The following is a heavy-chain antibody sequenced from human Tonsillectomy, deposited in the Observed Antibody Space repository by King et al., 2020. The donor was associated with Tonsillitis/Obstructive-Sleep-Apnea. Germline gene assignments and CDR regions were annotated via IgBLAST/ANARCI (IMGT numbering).Heavy chain of an antibody. CDR3: ARATGRDIYCSFSTCQRSYHMGV. Sequence: VQLQQWGAGLVKPSETLSLTCDVYGGSFSDDYYWTWIRQPPVKVLEWIGEVGHIGSTNYSPSLKSLVTISVDPSKSQLSLKVTSVTAADAAVYYCARATGRDIYCSFSTCQRSYHMGVWGKGTTVTVSS. V-gene: IGHV4-34*01. J-gene: IGHJ6*03. CDR2: VGHIGST. CDR1: GGSFSDDYY. D-gene: IGHD2-15*01.